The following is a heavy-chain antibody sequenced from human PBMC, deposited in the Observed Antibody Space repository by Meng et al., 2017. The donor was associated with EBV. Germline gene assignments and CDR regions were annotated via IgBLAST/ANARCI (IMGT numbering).Heavy chain of an antibody. CDR2: MNPNNGNT. CDR1: GYTFTNYD. V-gene: IGHV1-8*01. CDR3: ARGETVAGTWWFDP. Sequence: QVQLVQSGPEEMQPGASVSVAGKASGYTFTNYDINWVRQATGQGLEWMGWMNPNNGNTGYAQKFQGRVTMTRNPSINTAYMGLTSLTSEDTAVYYCARGETVAGTWWFDPWGQGTLVTVSS. J-gene: IGHJ5*02. D-gene: IGHD6-19*01.